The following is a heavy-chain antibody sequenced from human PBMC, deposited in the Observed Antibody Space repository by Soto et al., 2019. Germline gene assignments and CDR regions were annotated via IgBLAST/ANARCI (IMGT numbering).Heavy chain of an antibody. V-gene: IGHV4-59*01. CDR1: VDPISRYH. J-gene: IGHJ4*02. D-gene: IGHD6-19*01. CDR2: VHNSGST. CDR3: TGDRNNRVWYKY. Sequence: QVQLQESGPGLVKPSETLSLSCTFSVDPISRYHWSWIRQTPGKGLEWIGYVHNSGSTSYNPSLKSRVTISIDTSRKQFSLRLRSVTAADTAVYYCTGDRNNRVWYKYWGQGTLVTVSS.